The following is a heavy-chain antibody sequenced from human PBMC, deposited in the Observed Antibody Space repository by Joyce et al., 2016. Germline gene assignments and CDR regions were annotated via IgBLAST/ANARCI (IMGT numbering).Heavy chain of an antibody. CDR2: INTDGSST. CDR3: VRGISARPGGPNWFDP. D-gene: IGHD6-6*01. V-gene: IGHV3-74*01. Sequence: EVQLVESGGGLVQPGGSLRLSCAASGFSFSGDWIHWVRQAPGKGRVWVSRINTDGSSTRFADSVKGRFTISRDNAKNTLYLQMNSLRAEDTAVYYCVRGISARPGGPNWFDPWGQGTLVTVSS. CDR1: GFSFSGDW. J-gene: IGHJ5*02.